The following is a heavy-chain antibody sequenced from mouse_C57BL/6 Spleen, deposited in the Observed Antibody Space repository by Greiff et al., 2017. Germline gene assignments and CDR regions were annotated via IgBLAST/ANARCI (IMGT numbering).Heavy chain of an antibody. J-gene: IGHJ4*01. CDR2: ISSGGDYI. Sequence: EVMLVESGEGLVKPGGSLKLSCAASGFTFSSYAMSWVRQTPEKRLEWVAYISSGGDYIDYADTVKGRFTLSRDNARNTLYLQMSSLKSEDTAMYYCTILLRDPYAMDYWGQGTSVTVSS. D-gene: IGHD1-1*01. CDR3: TILLRDPYAMDY. CDR1: GFTFSSYA. V-gene: IGHV5-9-1*02.